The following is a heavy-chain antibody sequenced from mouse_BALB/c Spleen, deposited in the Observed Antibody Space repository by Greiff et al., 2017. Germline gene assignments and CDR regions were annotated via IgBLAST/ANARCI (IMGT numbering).Heavy chain of an antibody. J-gene: IGHJ2*01. CDR2: ISSGGGST. CDR1: GFAFSSYD. CDR3: ARHNRYGFDY. Sequence: EVKLVESGGGLVKPGGSLKLSCAASGFAFSSYDMSWVRQTPEKRLEWVAYISSGGGSTYYPDTVKGRFTISRDNAKNTLYLQMSSLKSEDTAMYYCARHNRYGFDYWGQGTTLTVSS. D-gene: IGHD2-14*01. V-gene: IGHV5-12-1*01.